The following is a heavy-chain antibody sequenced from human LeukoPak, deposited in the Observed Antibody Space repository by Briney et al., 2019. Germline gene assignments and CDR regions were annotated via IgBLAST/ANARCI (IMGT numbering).Heavy chain of an antibody. V-gene: IGHV3-30*04. CDR2: ISYDGSNK. CDR1: GFTFSSYA. Sequence: GGSLRLSCAASGFTFSSYAMHWVRQAPGKGLEWVAVISYDGSNKYYADSVKGRFTISRDNSKNTLYPQMNSLRAEDTAVYYCAKERERYMHYWGQGTLVTVSS. J-gene: IGHJ4*02. CDR3: AKERERYMHY. D-gene: IGHD5-18*01.